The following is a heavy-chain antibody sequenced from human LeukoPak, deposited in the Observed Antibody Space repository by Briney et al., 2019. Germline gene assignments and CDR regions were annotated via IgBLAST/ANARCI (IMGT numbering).Heavy chain of an antibody. D-gene: IGHD2-2*02. CDR2: INHSGST. CDR3: ARGFSPIFCSSTSCYKKKGWFDP. J-gene: IGHJ5*02. V-gene: IGHV4-34*01. Sequence: SETLSLTCAVYGGSFSGYYWSWIRQPPGKGLEWTGEINHSGSTNYNPSLRSRVTISVDTSKNQFSLKLSSVTAADTAVYYCARGFSPIFCSSTSCYKKKGWFDPWGQGTLVTVSS. CDR1: GGSFSGYY.